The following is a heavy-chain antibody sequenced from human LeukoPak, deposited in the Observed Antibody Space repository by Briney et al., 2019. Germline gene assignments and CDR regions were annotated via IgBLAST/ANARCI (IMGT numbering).Heavy chain of an antibody. V-gene: IGHV4-4*07. CDR1: GGSISSYY. D-gene: IGHD5-18*01. J-gene: IGHJ6*03. CDR2: IYTSGST. CDR3: ARTTEGGYTYGYFYYYYMDV. Sequence: PSETLSLTCTVSGGSISSYYWSWIRQPAGKGLEWIGRIYTSGSTNYNPSLKSRVTMSVGTSKNQFSLKLTSVTAADTAVYYCARTTEGGYTYGYFYYYYMDVWGKGTTVTISS.